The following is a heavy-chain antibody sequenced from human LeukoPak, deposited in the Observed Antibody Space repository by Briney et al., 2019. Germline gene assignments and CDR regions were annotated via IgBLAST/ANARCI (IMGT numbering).Heavy chain of an antibody. D-gene: IGHD2-8*01. CDR1: GYTFTSYY. CDR3: ARDPGDSMVFIYYFDY. J-gene: IGHJ4*02. Sequence: ASVKVSCKASGYTFTSYYMHWVRQAPGQGLEWMGIINPSGGSTSYAQKFQGRVTMTRDMSTSTVYMELSSLRSEDTAVYYCARDPGDSMVFIYYFDYWGQGTLVTVSS. V-gene: IGHV1-46*01. CDR2: INPSGGST.